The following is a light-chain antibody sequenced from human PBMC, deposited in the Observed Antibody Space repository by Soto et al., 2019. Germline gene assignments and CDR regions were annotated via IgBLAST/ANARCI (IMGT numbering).Light chain of an antibody. CDR3: QQYGSSPPYT. CDR1: HSVSSSY. CDR2: GAS. J-gene: IGKJ2*01. Sequence: EIVLTQSPGTLSLSPGERATLSCRASHSVSSSYLAWYQQKPGQAPRLLIYGASSRATGIPDRFSGSGSGPDFTLTISRLEPEDFAGYYCQQYGSSPPYTFGQGTKLEIK. V-gene: IGKV3-20*01.